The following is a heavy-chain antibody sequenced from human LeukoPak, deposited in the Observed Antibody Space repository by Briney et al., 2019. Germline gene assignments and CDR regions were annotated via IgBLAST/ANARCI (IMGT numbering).Heavy chain of an antibody. CDR3: ARHLLWFGELSGGFDY. Sequence: PGGSLRLSCAASGFTFSSYSMNWVRQAPGKGLEWVSYISSRSATIYYADSVKGRFTISRDNAKNSLYLQMNSLRAEDTAVYYCARHLLWFGELSGGFDYWGQGTLVTVSS. CDR1: GFTFSSYS. D-gene: IGHD3-10*01. V-gene: IGHV3-48*04. J-gene: IGHJ4*02. CDR2: ISSRSATI.